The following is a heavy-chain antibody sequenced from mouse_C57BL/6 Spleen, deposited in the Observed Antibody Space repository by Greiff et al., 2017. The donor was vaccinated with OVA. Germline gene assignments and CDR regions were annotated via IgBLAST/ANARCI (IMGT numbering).Heavy chain of an antibody. V-gene: IGHV1-82*01. D-gene: IGHD2-3*01. CDR2: IYPGDGDT. J-gene: IGHJ4*01. Sequence: QVQLQQSGPELVKPGASVKISCKASGYAFSSSWMNWVKQRPGKGLEWIGRIYPGDGDTNYNGKFKGKATLTADKSSSTAYMQLSSLTSEDSAVYFCARSRDGYFAMDYWGQGTSVTVSS. CDR3: ARSRDGYFAMDY. CDR1: GYAFSSSW.